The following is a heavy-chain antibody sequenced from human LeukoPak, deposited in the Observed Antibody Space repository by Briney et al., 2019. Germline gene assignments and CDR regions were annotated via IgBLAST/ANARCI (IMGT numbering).Heavy chain of an antibody. V-gene: IGHV3-23*01. CDR1: GFTFSSYA. Sequence: PGGSLRLSCAASGFTFSSYAMSWVRQAPGKGLEWVSAISGSGGSTYYADSVKGRFTISRDNFKSTVSLQMSSLRAEDTAIYYCSTYRLLDEPSEYWGQGTLVTVSS. CDR2: ISGSGGST. J-gene: IGHJ4*02. CDR3: STYRLLDEPSEY. D-gene: IGHD1-26*01.